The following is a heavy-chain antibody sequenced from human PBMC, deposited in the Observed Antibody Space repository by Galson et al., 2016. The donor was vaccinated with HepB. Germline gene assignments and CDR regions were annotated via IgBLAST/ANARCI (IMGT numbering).Heavy chain of an antibody. Sequence: SLRLSCAASEFTFSNYDVPWVRQTPGKGLEWVALISYDGSNKYYADSVKGRFTISRDNGLNTLYLQMNSLRVEDTAIYYCARGVWRFLGWGNGMDVWGQGTTVTVSS. CDR1: EFTFSNYD. D-gene: IGHD3-3*01. CDR2: ISYDGSNK. V-gene: IGHV3-30-3*01. J-gene: IGHJ6*02. CDR3: ARGVWRFLGWGNGMDV.